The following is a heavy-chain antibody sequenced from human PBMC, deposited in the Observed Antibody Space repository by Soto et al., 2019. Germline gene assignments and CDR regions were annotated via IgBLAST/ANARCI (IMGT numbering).Heavy chain of an antibody. D-gene: IGHD3-3*01. CDR2: IWYDGSNK. J-gene: IGHJ6*02. CDR3: ARDLEYDFGSGPGYYYGMDV. V-gene: IGHV3-33*01. CDR1: GFTFSSYG. Sequence: QVQLVESGGGVVQPGRSLRLSCAASGFTFSSYGMHWVRQAPGKGLEWVAVIWYDGSNKYYADSVKGRFTISRDNSKNTLYLQMNSLRAEDTAVYYCARDLEYDFGSGPGYYYGMDVWGQGTTVTVSS.